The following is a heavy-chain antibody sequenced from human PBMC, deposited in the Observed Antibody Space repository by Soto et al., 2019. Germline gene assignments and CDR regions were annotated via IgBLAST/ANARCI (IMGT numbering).Heavy chain of an antibody. D-gene: IGHD3-10*01. CDR3: SRVTTMVRGVIISYFDY. CDR1: GFTFGDYG. J-gene: IGHJ4*02. CDR2: IRSKAYGGTI. Sequence: EVQLVESGGGLVQPGRPLRLSCTTSGFTFGDYGMSWVRQAPGKGLAWVGFIRSKAYGGTIEYAASVKGRFTISRDDFRSIAYLQMNSPTTEDTAVYYCSRVTTMVRGVIISYFDYWGQGTLVTVSS. V-gene: IGHV3-49*04.